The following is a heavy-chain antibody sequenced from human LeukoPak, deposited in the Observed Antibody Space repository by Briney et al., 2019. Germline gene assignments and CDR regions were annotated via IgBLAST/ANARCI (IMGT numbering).Heavy chain of an antibody. CDR2: IKSKTDGGTT. CDR3: TTGYCSGGSCYPDAFDI. D-gene: IGHD2-15*01. J-gene: IGHJ3*02. V-gene: IGHV3-15*01. Sequence: GGSLRLSCAASGFTFSNAWMSWVRQAPGKGLEWVGRIKSKTDGGTTDYAAPVKGRFTISRDDSKNTLYLQINSLKTEDTAVYYCTTGYCSGGSCYPDAFDIWGQGTMVTVSS. CDR1: GFTFSNAW.